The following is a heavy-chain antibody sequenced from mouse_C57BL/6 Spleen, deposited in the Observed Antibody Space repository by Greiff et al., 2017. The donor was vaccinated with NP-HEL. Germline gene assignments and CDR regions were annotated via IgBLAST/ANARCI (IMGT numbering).Heavy chain of an antibody. D-gene: IGHD1-1*01. Sequence: VQLQQPGAELVKPGASVKMSCKASGYTFTSYWITWVKQRPGQGLEWIGDIYPGSGSTNYNEKFKSKATLTVDTSSSTAYMQLSSLTSEDSAVYYCAREGGSSYGYYAMDYWGQGTSVTVSS. J-gene: IGHJ4*01. CDR3: AREGGSSYGYYAMDY. CDR1: GYTFTSYW. CDR2: IYPGSGST. V-gene: IGHV1-55*01.